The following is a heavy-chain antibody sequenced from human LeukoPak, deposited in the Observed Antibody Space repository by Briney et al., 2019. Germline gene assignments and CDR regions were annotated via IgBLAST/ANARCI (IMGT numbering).Heavy chain of an antibody. Sequence: MSSETLSLTCTVSGGFITTYYWTWIRQPPGKGLEWFGYISDSGTTNYNPSLKSRVTISIDTSKNQFSLKLSSVTAADTAVYYCARDRWGFGEFNYYYYYMDVWGKGTTVTISS. J-gene: IGHJ6*03. V-gene: IGHV4-59*01. CDR3: ARDRWGFGEFNYYYYYMDV. D-gene: IGHD3-10*01. CDR1: GGFITTYY. CDR2: ISDSGTT.